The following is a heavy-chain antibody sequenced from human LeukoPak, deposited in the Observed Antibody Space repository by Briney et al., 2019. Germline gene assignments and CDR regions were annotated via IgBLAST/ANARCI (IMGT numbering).Heavy chain of an antibody. CDR3: ARHRWLRRYFDY. CDR2: INHSGST. V-gene: IGHV4-34*01. CDR1: GGSFSGYY. D-gene: IGHD5-12*01. Sequence: PSETLSLTCAVYGGSFSGYYWSWIRQPPGKGLEWIGEINHSGSTNYSPSLKSRVTISVDTSKNQFSLKLSSVTAADTAVYYCARHRWLRRYFDYWGQGTLVTVSS. J-gene: IGHJ4*02.